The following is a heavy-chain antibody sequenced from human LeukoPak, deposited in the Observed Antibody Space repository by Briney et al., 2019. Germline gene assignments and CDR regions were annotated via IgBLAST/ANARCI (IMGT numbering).Heavy chain of an antibody. CDR2: IYYSGRT. CDR1: GGSFSSSSYY. D-gene: IGHD2-15*01. Sequence: SETLSLTCTVSGGSFSSSSYYWGWIRQPPGRGLVWVGSIYYSGRTYSNPSLKSRVSIYVDTSKNQFSLKLSSVTAADTAVFYCGRDPEGSGNWFDTWGQGTLVTVSS. V-gene: IGHV4-39*07. CDR3: GRDPEGSGNWFDT. J-gene: IGHJ5*02.